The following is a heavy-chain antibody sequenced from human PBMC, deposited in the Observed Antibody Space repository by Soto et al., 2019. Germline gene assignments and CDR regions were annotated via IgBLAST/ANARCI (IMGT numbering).Heavy chain of an antibody. CDR1: GFMFSSYG. CDR3: AQDPKRDGYNYASF. Sequence: QVQLVESGGGVVQPGRSLRLSCAASGFMFSSYGMHWVRQAPGKGLEWVAVTSYDGSNKYYADSVKGRFTISRDNSKNTLYLQMNSLRGEDTAIYYCAQDPKRDGYNYASFWGQGTLVTVSS. V-gene: IGHV3-30*18. J-gene: IGHJ4*02. CDR2: TSYDGSNK. D-gene: IGHD5-12*01.